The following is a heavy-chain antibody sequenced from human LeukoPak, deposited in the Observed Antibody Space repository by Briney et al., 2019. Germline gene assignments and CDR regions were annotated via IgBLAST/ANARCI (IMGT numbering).Heavy chain of an antibody. CDR2: INHSGST. V-gene: IGHV4-34*01. CDR1: GGSFSGYY. CDR3: ARLGQRWLQPGRFRYYFDY. J-gene: IGHJ4*02. D-gene: IGHD5-24*01. Sequence: SETLSLTCAVYGGSFSGYYWSWIRQPPGKGLEWIGEINHSGSTNYNPSLKSRVTISVDTSKNQFSLKLSSVTAADTAVYYCARLGQRWLQPGRFRYYFDYWGQGTLVTVSS.